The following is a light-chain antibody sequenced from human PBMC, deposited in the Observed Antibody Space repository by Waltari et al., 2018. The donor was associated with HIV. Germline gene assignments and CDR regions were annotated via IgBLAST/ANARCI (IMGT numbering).Light chain of an antibody. CDR3: QQSYSTPRT. J-gene: IGKJ1*01. V-gene: IGKV1-39*01. CDR2: AAS. CDR1: QTLNPY. Sequence: IQMTQSPSSLSASIGDSVTITCRASQTLNPYLNCYQQKPGKGPKLLIYAASSLQSGVPSTFSGSGSGTDFTLTITSLQPEDFATYYCQQSYSTPRTFGQGTKVEIK.